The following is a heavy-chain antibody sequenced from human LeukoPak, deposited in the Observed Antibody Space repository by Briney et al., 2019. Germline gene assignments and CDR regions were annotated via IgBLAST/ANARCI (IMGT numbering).Heavy chain of an antibody. V-gene: IGHV3-9*01. Sequence: GGSLRLSCAASGFTFYDYAMHWVRQAPGKGLEGVSGISWNSGSIGYADSVKGRFTISRDNAKNSLYLQMNSLRAEDTALYYCAKDIRSVPAASHFDYWGQGTLVTVSS. J-gene: IGHJ4*02. CDR3: AKDIRSVPAASHFDY. CDR2: ISWNSGSI. CDR1: GFTFYDYA. D-gene: IGHD2-2*01.